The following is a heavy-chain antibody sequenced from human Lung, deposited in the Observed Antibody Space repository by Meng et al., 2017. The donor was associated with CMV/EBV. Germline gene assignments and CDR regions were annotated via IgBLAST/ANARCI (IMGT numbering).Heavy chain of an antibody. CDR3: ARVSEGDTWYVQYFDS. D-gene: IGHD6-13*01. CDR1: GDSVSSGLYS. J-gene: IGHJ4*02. Sequence: SXTLSLXCSVSGDSVSSGLYSWSWVRQPPGKGLEWIGYIYYSGSSKYNPSLKSRVTTSVDMSKNQFSLEMRSVTAADTAMYYCARVSEGDTWYVQYFDSWXRGAXVTVSS. V-gene: IGHV4-61*01. CDR2: IYYSGSS.